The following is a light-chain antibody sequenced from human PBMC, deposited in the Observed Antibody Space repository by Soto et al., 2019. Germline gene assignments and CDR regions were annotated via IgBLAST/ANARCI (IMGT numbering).Light chain of an antibody. J-gene: IGKJ2*01. V-gene: IGKV1-5*03. CDR3: QQYDTFAYT. Sequence: DIQMTQSPSTLSASVGDRVTLTCRASESIKSYLAWFQQKPGKAPKLVIYKASSLNSGVPSRFSGSRSGTEFTLTISSLQPDDFATYYCQQYDTFAYTIGQGTKLEIK. CDR1: ESIKSY. CDR2: KAS.